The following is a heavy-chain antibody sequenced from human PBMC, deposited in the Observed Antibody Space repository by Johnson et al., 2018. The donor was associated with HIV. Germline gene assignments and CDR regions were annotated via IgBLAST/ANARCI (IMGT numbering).Heavy chain of an antibody. CDR3: AREISRYYYDYAAFDL. J-gene: IGHJ3*01. V-gene: IGHV3-23*04. Sequence: MMLVESGGGLVQPGGSLRLSCAASGFSFDSHAINWVRQAPGKGLQWVSAISYSGSSTYYADSVKGRFTISRDTSRSTVYLHMINLRADDTALYYCAREISRYYYDYAAFDLWGQGTTVTVSS. D-gene: IGHD3-22*01. CDR1: GFSFDSHA. CDR2: ISYSGSST.